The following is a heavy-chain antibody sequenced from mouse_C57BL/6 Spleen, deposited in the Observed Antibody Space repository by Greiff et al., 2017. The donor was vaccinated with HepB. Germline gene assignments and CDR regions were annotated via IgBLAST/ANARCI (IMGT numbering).Heavy chain of an antibody. V-gene: IGHV1-64*01. J-gene: IGHJ3*01. Sequence: VQLQQPGAELVKPGASVKLSCKASGYTFTSYWMHWVKQRPGQGLEWIGMIHPNSGSTNYNEKFKSKATLTVDKSSSTAYMQLSSLTSEDSAVYYCARSSGSSSFAYWGQGTLVTVSA. CDR2: IHPNSGST. CDR1: GYTFTSYW. CDR3: ARSSGSSSFAY. D-gene: IGHD1-1*01.